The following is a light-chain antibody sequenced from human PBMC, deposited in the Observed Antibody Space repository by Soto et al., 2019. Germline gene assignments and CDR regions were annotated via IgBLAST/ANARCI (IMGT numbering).Light chain of an antibody. CDR2: GAS. Sequence: EIVLTQSPGTLSLSPGERATLSCRASQSVSSSYLAWYQQKPGQAPRLLIYGASSRATGIPDRFSGSGSGTDFTLTISRLETEEFAVYYCQQGWTFGQGTKVEIK. V-gene: IGKV3-20*01. J-gene: IGKJ1*01. CDR3: QQGWT. CDR1: QSVSSSY.